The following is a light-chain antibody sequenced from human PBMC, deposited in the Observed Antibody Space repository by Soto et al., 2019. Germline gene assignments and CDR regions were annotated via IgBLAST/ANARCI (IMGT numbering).Light chain of an antibody. Sequence: EIVLTQSPGTLSLSPGERATLSCRASQRVSSSYLAWYQQRPGQAPRLLIYGASSRATGIPDRFSGSGSGTDFTLIISRLEPEDFAVYYCQQYENSPRTFGQGTKVEIK. CDR1: QRVSSSY. CDR3: QQYENSPRT. CDR2: GAS. V-gene: IGKV3-20*01. J-gene: IGKJ1*01.